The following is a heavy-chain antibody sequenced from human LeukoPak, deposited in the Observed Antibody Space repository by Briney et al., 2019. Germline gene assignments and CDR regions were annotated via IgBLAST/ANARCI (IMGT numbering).Heavy chain of an antibody. Sequence: GGSLRLSCAASGFTFSSYSMNWVRQAPGNGLEWVSSISSSSNFIYYADSVKGRFTISRDNARNSLYLQMNSLRAEDTAVYYCARAISDYDASDIWGQGTMVTVSS. CDR3: ARAISDYDASDI. D-gene: IGHD4-17*01. J-gene: IGHJ3*02. CDR2: ISSSSNFI. V-gene: IGHV3-21*01. CDR1: GFTFSSYS.